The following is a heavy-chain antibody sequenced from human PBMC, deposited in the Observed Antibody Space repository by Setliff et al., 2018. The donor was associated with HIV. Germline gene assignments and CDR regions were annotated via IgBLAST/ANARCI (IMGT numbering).Heavy chain of an antibody. V-gene: IGHV1-46*01. CDR3: ARDRQALRYFDWQNHYYYGMYV. Sequence: ASVKVSCKASGYIFTSYYIHWVRQAPGQGLEWMGVINPSDDNTNYAQKFRGRLTMTRDTSASTVYMELSSLRSVDTAVYYCARDRQALRYFDWQNHYYYGMYVWGQGTTVTVSS. D-gene: IGHD3-9*01. CDR2: INPSDDNT. J-gene: IGHJ6*02. CDR1: GYIFTSYY.